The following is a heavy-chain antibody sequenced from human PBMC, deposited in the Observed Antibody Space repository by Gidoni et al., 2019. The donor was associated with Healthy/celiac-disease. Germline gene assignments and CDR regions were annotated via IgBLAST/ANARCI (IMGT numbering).Heavy chain of an antibody. CDR2: INWNGGST. V-gene: IGHV3-20*04. Sequence: EVQLVESGGGVVRPGGSLRLSCAASGFPFDDYGMSWVRQAPGKGLEWVSGINWNGGSTGYADSVKGRFTISRDNAKNSLYLQMNSLRAEDTALYYCARVKLARGYDPINYFDYWGQGTLVTVSS. J-gene: IGHJ4*02. D-gene: IGHD5-12*01. CDR3: ARVKLARGYDPINYFDY. CDR1: GFPFDDYG.